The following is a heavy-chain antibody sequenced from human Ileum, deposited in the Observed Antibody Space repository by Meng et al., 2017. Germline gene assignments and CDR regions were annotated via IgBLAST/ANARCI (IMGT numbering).Heavy chain of an antibody. J-gene: IGHJ4*02. CDR2: RRAAGNT. D-gene: IGHD6-25*01. CDR1: GCTVSDIY. V-gene: IGHV3-66*02. Sequence: VGVVEAGGGLVQPWGALGLACCASGCTVSDIYGRWVRQAAGKGVELVFIRRAAGNTFYADSVEGRFTFSSDNSKNTVFLHMNDLGPEDTAVYYCVRGGGYIIAYWGQGSLVTVFS. CDR3: VRGGGYIIAY.